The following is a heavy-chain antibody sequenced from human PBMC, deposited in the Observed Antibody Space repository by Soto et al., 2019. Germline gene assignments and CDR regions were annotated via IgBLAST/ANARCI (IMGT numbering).Heavy chain of an antibody. CDR2: INHSGST. V-gene: IGHV4-34*01. D-gene: IGHD3-10*01. J-gene: IGHJ6*02. CDR1: GGSFSGYY. CDR3: ARGRVTMVRGLVSAYYYYGMDI. Sequence: PSETLSLTCAVYGGSFSGYYWSWILQPPWKGLEWIGEINHSGSTNYNPSLKSRVTISVDTSKNQFSLKLSSVTAADTAVYYCARGRVTMVRGLVSAYYYYGMDIWGQGTTVT.